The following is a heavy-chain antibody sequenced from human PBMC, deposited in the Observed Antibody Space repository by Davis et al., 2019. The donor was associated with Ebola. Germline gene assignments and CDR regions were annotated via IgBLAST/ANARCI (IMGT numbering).Heavy chain of an antibody. D-gene: IGHD5-12*01. CDR1: GGSISSYY. J-gene: IGHJ4*02. V-gene: IGHV4-59*05. CDR2: NYYSGST. CDR3: ARHGGGSGYDY. Sequence: GSLRLSCTVSGGSISSYYWSWVRQPPGKGLEWIGSNYYSGSTYYNPSLKSRVTVSVDTSKNQFSLKLRSVTAADTAVYYCARHGGGSGYDYWGQGTLVTVSS.